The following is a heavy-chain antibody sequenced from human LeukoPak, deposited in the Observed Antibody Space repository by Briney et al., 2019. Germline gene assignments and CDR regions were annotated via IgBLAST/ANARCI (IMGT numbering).Heavy chain of an antibody. CDR1: GYTFTSYD. J-gene: IGHJ6*02. Sequence: ASVKVSCKASGYTFTSYDINWVRQATGQGLAWMGWMNPNSGNTGYAQKFQGRVTMTRNTSISTAYMELSSLRSEDTAVYYCARKDYYYYGMDVWGQGTTVTVSS. CDR3: ARKDYYYYGMDV. CDR2: MNPNSGNT. V-gene: IGHV1-8*01.